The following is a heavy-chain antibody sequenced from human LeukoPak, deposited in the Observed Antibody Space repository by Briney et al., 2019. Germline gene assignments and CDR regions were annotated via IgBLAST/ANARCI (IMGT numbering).Heavy chain of an antibody. CDR2: INHSGST. D-gene: IGHD3-22*01. J-gene: IGHJ6*03. V-gene: IGHV4-34*01. CDR3: AREYSSGYYFYYYYMDV. CDR1: GGSFTGFY. Sequence: PSETLSLTCAVYGGSFTGFYWSWIRQPPGKGLEWIGEINHSGSTNYNPSLKSRVTISVDTSKNQFSLKLSSVTAADTAVYYCAREYSSGYYFYYYYMDVWGKGTTVTVSS.